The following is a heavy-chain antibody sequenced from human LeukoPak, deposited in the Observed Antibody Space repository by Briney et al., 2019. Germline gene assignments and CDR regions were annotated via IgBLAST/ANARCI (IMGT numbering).Heavy chain of an antibody. CDR2: INPNSGDT. Sequence: GASVKGSCKASGYTFTGHYMHWVRQAPGQGLEWMGWINPNSGDTKYEQKFRGWVTMTRDTSISTAYMEMKRLKSDDTAVYYCAKSLYTTYSYGFRWFDAWGQGTLVTVSS. CDR3: AKSLYTTYSYGFRWFDA. V-gene: IGHV1-2*04. D-gene: IGHD5-18*01. J-gene: IGHJ5*02. CDR1: GYTFTGHY.